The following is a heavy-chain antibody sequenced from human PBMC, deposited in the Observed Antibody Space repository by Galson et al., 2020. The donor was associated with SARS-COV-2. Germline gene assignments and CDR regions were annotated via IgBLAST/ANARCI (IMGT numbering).Heavy chain of an antibody. CDR3: AREGVSYSGSYLY. J-gene: IGHJ4*02. D-gene: IGHD1-26*01. CDR2: MNPNSGNT. CDR1: GYTFSNYD. Sequence: SVKVSCKASGYTFSNYDINWVRQANGQGLQWMGWMNPNSGNTGYEQKFQGRVTMTTKTSINTAYMELSSLTSEDTAVYYCAREGVSYSGSYLYWGQGALVTVSS. V-gene: IGHV1-8*02.